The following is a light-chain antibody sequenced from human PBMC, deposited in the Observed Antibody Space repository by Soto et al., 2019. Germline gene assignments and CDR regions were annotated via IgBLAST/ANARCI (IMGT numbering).Light chain of an antibody. Sequence: QSALTQPPSASGSPGQSVTISCTGTSSDVGGYNYVSWYQQHPGKAPKLMIHEVTKRPSGVPDRFSGSKSGNTASLTGSGLQAEDEADYYCSSYAGSNNLVFGGGTKVTVL. J-gene: IGLJ2*01. CDR1: SSDVGGYNY. CDR3: SSYAGSNNLV. CDR2: EVT. V-gene: IGLV2-8*01.